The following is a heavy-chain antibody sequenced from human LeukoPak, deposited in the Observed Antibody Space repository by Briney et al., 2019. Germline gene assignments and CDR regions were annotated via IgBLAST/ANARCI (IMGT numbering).Heavy chain of an antibody. Sequence: AGGSLRLSCAASGFTFSSYGMHWVRQAPGKGLEWVAVIWYDGSNKYYADSVKGRFTISRDNSKNTLYLQMNSLRAEDTAVYYCASIPWVNPGLDYWGQGTLVTVSS. J-gene: IGHJ4*02. CDR3: ASIPWVNPGLDY. V-gene: IGHV3-33*01. CDR1: GFTFSSYG. CDR2: IWYDGSNK. D-gene: IGHD2-2*02.